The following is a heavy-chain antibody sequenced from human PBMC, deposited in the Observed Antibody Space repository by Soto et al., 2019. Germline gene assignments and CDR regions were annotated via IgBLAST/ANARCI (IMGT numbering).Heavy chain of an antibody. J-gene: IGHJ6*02. CDR3: ARDREGSYGMDV. CDR1: GGSIISSNC. Sequence: SETLSLTCAVSGGSIISSNCWSVFRQPPGKGLEWIGEIYHSGSTNYNPSLKSRVTISVDKSKNQFSLKLSSVTAADTAVYYCARDREGSYGMDVWGQGTTVTVSS. V-gene: IGHV4-4*02. CDR2: IYHSGST.